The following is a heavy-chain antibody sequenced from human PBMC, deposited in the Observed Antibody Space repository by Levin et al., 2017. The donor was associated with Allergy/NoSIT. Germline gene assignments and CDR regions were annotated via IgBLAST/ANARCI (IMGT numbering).Heavy chain of an antibody. D-gene: IGHD1-14*01. V-gene: IGHV4-31*03. J-gene: IGHJ5*02. CDR2: IYYSGST. CDR3: ARSLSFPDQNGWFDP. Sequence: SETLSLTCTVSGGSISSGGYYWSWIRQHPGKGLEWIGYIYYSGSTYYNPSLKSRVTISVDTSKNQFSLKLSSVTAADTAVYYCARSLSFPDQNGWFDPWGQGTLVTVSS. CDR1: GGSISSGGYY.